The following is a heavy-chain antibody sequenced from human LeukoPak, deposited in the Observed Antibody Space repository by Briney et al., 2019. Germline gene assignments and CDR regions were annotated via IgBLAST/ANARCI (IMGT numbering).Heavy chain of an antibody. V-gene: IGHV3-11*01. CDR3: ASLGYSYGLDY. CDR1: GFTFSDYY. CDR2: ISSSGSTI. D-gene: IGHD5-18*01. Sequence: GGSLRLSCAASGFTFSDYYMSWLRQATGKGLEWVLYISSSGSTIYYAASVKGRFTITRDNAKNSLYLQMNSLRAEDTAVYYCASLGYSYGLDYRGQGTLVTVSS. J-gene: IGHJ4*02.